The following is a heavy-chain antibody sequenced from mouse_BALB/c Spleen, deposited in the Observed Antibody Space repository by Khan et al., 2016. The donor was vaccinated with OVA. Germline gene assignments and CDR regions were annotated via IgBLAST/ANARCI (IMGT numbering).Heavy chain of an antibody. CDR3: ARGGYSVFAY. CDR1: GYTFTDYV. Sequence: QVQLQQSGPELVKPGASLKVSCKASGYTFTDYVIGWVKQRTSQGLEWIGDIFPGSGTLYYKEKFKDKATLTADKSSNTAYMQLSSLTSEDSAVYFCARGGYSVFAYWGQGTLVTVSA. CDR2: IFPGSGTL. D-gene: IGHD2-14*01. V-gene: IGHV1-81*01. J-gene: IGHJ3*01.